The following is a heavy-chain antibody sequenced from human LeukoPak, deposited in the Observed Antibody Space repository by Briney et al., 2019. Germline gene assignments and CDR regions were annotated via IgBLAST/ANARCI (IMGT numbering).Heavy chain of an antibody. D-gene: IGHD3-22*01. V-gene: IGHV3-53*01. J-gene: IGHJ4*02. CDR1: GFGVSSNH. CDR3: ARERDYDTYFDY. Sequence: GGSLRLSCAVSGFGVSSNHVAWVRQAPGKGLEWVSVRQPSNVPYYADSVKGRFTTSADTSKITLYLQMNNLRSEDTALYYCARERDYDTYFDYWGQGTLVTVSS. CDR2: RQPSNVP.